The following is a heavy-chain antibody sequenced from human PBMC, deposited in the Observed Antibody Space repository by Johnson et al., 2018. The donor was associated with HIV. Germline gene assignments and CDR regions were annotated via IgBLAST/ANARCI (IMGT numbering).Heavy chain of an antibody. CDR3: ARESGWGHDAFDI. V-gene: IGHV3-30*19. D-gene: IGHD3-22*01. J-gene: IGHJ3*02. Sequence: QVQLVESGGNLVKPGGSLRLSCVGSGFTFSDHYMSWVRQAPGMRLEWVAVISYDGNNKYYADSLKGRFTISRDNSKNTLYLQMNSLRAEDTAVYSCARESGWGHDAFDIWGQGTMVIVSS. CDR1: GFTFSDHY. CDR2: ISYDGNNK.